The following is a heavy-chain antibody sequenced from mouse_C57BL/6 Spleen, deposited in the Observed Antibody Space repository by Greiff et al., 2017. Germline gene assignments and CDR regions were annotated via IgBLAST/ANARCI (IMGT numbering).Heavy chain of an antibody. V-gene: IGHV1-64*01. J-gene: IGHJ1*03. CDR1: GYTFTSYW. CDR3: ARGYGSNYDWYFDV. CDR2: IHPNSGST. D-gene: IGHD1-1*01. Sequence: QVQLQQPGAELVKPGASVKLSCKASGYTFTSYWMHWVKQRPGQGLEWIGMIHPNSGSTNYNEKFKSKATLTVDKSSSTAYMQLSSLTSEDSAVYYCARGYGSNYDWYFDVWGTGTTVTVAS.